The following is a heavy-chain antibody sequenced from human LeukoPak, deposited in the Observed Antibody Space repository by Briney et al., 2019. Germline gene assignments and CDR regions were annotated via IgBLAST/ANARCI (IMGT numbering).Heavy chain of an antibody. D-gene: IGHD1-26*01. J-gene: IGHJ6*02. CDR2: IIPIFGTA. V-gene: IGHV1-69*05. Sequence: GASVKVSCKASGGTFSSYAISWVRRAPGQGLEWMGGIIPIFGTANYAQKFQGRVTITTDTSTSTAYMELRSLRSDDTAVYYCASWELDYGMDVWGQGTTATVSS. CDR1: GGTFSSYA. CDR3: ASWELDYGMDV.